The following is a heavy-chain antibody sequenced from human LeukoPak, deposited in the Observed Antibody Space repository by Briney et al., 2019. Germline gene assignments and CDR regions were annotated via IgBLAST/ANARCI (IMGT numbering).Heavy chain of an antibody. J-gene: IGHJ4*02. Sequence: PSETLSLTCTVSGGSIGTYSWNWIRQPPGKGLEWIGYIYYSGTTNYYPSLKSRVTISVDTSKNQFSLKLSSVTAADTAVYYCARGVYIAAAQYGYWGQGTLVTVSS. D-gene: IGHD6-13*01. CDR1: GGSIGTYS. CDR3: ARGVYIAAAQYGY. V-gene: IGHV4-59*01. CDR2: IYYSGTT.